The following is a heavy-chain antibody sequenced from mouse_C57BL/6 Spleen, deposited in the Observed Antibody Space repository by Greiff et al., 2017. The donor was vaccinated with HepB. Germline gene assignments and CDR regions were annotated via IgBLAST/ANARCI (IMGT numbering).Heavy chain of an antibody. V-gene: IGHV1-64*01. CDR2: IHPNSGST. J-gene: IGHJ4*01. D-gene: IGHD3-2*02. Sequence: QVQLKQPGAELVKPGASVKLSCKASGYTFTSYWMHWVKQRSGQGLEWIGMIHPNSGSTNYNEKFKSKATLTVDKSSSTAYMQLSSLTSEDSAVYYCARREGQLRLPYAMDYWGQGTSVTVSS. CDR1: GYTFTSYW. CDR3: ARREGQLRLPYAMDY.